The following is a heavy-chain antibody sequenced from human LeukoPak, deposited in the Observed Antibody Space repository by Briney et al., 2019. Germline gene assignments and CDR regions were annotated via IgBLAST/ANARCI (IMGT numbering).Heavy chain of an antibody. CDR1: GYTFTNYY. CDR2: INPRDGST. D-gene: IGHD2-15*01. J-gene: IGHJ4*02. V-gene: IGHV1-46*03. CDR3: ARVYCSGGSCYEFDF. Sequence: ASVKVSCKATGYTFTNYYMQWVRQAPGQGLEWMGIINPRDGSTSYAQKFQGRVTVTRDTSTSPVYMELSSLRSEDTAVYYCARVYCSGGSCYEFDFWGQGTLVTVSS.